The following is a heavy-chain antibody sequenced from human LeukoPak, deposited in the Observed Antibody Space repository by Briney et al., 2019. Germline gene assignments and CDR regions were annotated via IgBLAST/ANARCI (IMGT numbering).Heavy chain of an antibody. CDR1: GFPSSESY. D-gene: IGHD2/OR15-2a*01. CDR3: AKGHTSLDC. J-gene: IGHJ4*02. Sequence: GGSLRLSCAASGFPSSESYMSWIRQAPGRGLEYISYISPSGNTVSYTDSVRGRFTFSRDNAKNSLYLQMNSLRPEDTAVYYCAKGHTSLDCRGQGALVTVSS. CDR2: ISPSGNTV. V-gene: IGHV3-11*01.